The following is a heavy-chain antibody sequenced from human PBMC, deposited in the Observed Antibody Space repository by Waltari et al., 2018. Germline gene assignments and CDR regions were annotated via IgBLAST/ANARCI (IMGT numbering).Heavy chain of an antibody. Sequence: QLQLQESGPGLVKPSETLSLTCTVSGGSISSSSYYWGWLRQPPGKGLEWIGTIFYSGSTYYNPSLKSRVTISIDTSKNQFSLKLSSVTAADTAVYYCARGRSGRAISAPDYWGQGTLVTVSS. J-gene: IGHJ4*02. CDR1: GGSISSSSYY. D-gene: IGHD1-26*01. V-gene: IGHV4-39*01. CDR2: IFYSGST. CDR3: ARGRSGRAISAPDY.